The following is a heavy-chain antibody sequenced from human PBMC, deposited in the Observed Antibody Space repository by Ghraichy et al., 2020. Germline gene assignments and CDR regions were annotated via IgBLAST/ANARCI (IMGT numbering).Heavy chain of an antibody. V-gene: IGHV4-4*09. CDR1: GGSISSYY. D-gene: IGHD4-17*01. J-gene: IGHJ6*02. CDR3: ARHGYGDYGTPEYYYGMDV. CDR2: IYTSGST. Sequence: SQTLSLTCTVSGGSISSYYWSWIRQPPGKGLEWIGYIYTSGSTNYNPSLKSRVTISVDTSKNQFSLKLSSVTAADTAVYYCARHGYGDYGTPEYYYGMDVWGQGTTVTVSS.